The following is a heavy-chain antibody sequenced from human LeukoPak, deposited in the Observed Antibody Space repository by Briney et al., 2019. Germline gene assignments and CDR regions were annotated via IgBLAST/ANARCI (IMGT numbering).Heavy chain of an antibody. V-gene: IGHV1-18*01. CDR2: ISDYNGHT. CDR1: GYTFTGYG. D-gene: IGHD3-10*01. Sequence: GGSVKVSCKASGYTFTGYGISWVRRAPGQGLEWMAWISDYNGHTNFAQKLQGRVTMTTDTSTNTAYMEMRSLLSDDTAVYYCARDRYGTGSYDYWGQGTLVAVSS. J-gene: IGHJ4*02. CDR3: ARDRYGTGSYDY.